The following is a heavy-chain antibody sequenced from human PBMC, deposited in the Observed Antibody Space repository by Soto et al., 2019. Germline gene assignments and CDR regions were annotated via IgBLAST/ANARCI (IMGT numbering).Heavy chain of an antibody. V-gene: IGHV4-34*01. CDR2: INHSGST. J-gene: IGHJ4*02. Sequence: SETLSLTCAVYGGSFSGYYWTWIRQPPGTGLEWIGEINHSGSTNYNPSLKSRVTISVDTSKNQFSLKLTSVTAADTAVYYCARDKITGLFDSWGQGTLVTAS. D-gene: IGHD2-8*02. CDR1: GGSFSGYY. CDR3: ARDKITGLFDS.